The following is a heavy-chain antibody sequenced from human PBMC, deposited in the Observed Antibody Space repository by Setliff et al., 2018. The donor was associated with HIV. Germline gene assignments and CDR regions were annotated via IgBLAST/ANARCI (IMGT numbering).Heavy chain of an antibody. CDR3: ARGGANPSWFDS. CDR1: DGSFSSDY. V-gene: IGHV4-59*01. CDR2: IYYSGST. J-gene: IGHJ5*01. Sequence: PSETLSLTCTVSDGSFSSDYWTWIRQTPGKGLEWIGYIYYSGSTKYNPSLTSRVTISVDTSKNHFSLKLTSVTAADTAVYYCARGGANPSWFDSWGQGTLVTVSS. D-gene: IGHD3-16*01.